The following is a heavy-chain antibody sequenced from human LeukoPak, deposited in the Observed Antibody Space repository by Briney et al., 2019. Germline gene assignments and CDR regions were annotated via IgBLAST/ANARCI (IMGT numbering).Heavy chain of an antibody. CDR1: GGSISSYY. J-gene: IGHJ6*03. CDR2: IYYSGST. D-gene: IGHD2-15*01. CDR3: ARDRDKLHVGYYYMDV. Sequence: SETLSLTCTVSGGSISSYYWSWIRQPPGKGLEWIGYIYYSGSTNYNPSLKSRVTISVDTSKNQFSLKLSSVTAADTAVYYCARDRDKLHVGYYYMDVWGKGTTVTISS. V-gene: IGHV4-59*01.